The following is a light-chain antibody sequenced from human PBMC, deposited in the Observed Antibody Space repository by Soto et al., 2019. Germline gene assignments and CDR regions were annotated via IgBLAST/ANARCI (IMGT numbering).Light chain of an antibody. CDR2: QDS. V-gene: IGLV3-1*01. CDR3: HSWDRSTVV. Sequence: SYERTQPPSVSVSPGQTASITCSGDKLGDKYACWYQQKPGQSPVLVIYQDSKRPSGIPQRFAGSNSGNTATLTISGTQAMDEADYFCHSWDRSTVVFGRGIK. CDR1: KLGDKY. J-gene: IGLJ2*01.